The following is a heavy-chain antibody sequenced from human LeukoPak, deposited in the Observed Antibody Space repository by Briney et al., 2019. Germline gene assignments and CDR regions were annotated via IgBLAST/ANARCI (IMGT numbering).Heavy chain of an antibody. CDR3: ARGVAAAGTPFDY. CDR2: IYYSGST. J-gene: IGHJ4*02. V-gene: IGHV4-39*01. Sequence: SETLSLTCTVSGGSISSSSYYWGWIRQPPGKGLEWIGGIYYSGSTYYNPSLKSRVTISVDTSKNQFSLKLSSVTAADTAVYYCARGVAAAGTPFDYWGQGTLVTVSS. D-gene: IGHD6-13*01. CDR1: GGSISSSSYY.